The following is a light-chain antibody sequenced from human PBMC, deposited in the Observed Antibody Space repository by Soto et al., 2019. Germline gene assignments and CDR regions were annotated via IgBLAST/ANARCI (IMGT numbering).Light chain of an antibody. V-gene: IGLV2-14*01. J-gene: IGLJ3*02. CDR3: SSYSGVTTLGV. Sequence: QSVLTQPASVSGSTGQSITISCTGTSSDIGHYDYVSWYQQHPGKAPKLIIYEVTNRPSGVSSRFSGSKSGNTASLTISGLQTDDEADYYCSSYSGVTTLGVFGGGTKLTVL. CDR2: EVT. CDR1: SSDIGHYDY.